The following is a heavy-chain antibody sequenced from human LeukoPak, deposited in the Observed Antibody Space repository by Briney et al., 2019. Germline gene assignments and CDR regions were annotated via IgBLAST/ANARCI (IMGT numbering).Heavy chain of an antibody. CDR1: GFTFSSYA. CDR3: AKRSVSGSYFFDY. Sequence: GGSLRLSCAASGFTFSSYAMSWVRQAPGKGLEWVSTISISGSTTLHADSVKGQFTISRDNSKNTLYLQMNSLRAEDTAVYYCAKRSVSGSYFFDYWGQGTLVTVSS. V-gene: IGHV3-23*01. J-gene: IGHJ4*02. CDR2: ISISGSTT. D-gene: IGHD1-26*01.